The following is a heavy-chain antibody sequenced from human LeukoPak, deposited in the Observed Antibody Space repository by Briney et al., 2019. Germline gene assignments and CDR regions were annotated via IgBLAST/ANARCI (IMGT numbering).Heavy chain of an antibody. J-gene: IGHJ4*02. CDR1: GGSISSXY. CDR3: ARGRRKGITMIVVVKVCPYFDY. Sequence: GGSISSXYWSWIRQPPGKGLEWIGEXNHSXSTNYNPSLKSRVNISVETYKKQFSQKQRDVDAAEKAVYYCARGRRKGITMIVVVKVCPYFDYWGQGTLVTVSS. CDR2: XNHSXST. V-gene: IGHV4-34*01. D-gene: IGHD3-22*01.